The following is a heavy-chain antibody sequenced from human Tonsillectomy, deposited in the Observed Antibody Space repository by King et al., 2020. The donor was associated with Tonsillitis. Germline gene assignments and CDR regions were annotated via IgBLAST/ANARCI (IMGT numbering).Heavy chain of an antibody. V-gene: IGHV2-5*02. D-gene: IGHD1-14*01. CDR2: IYWDDDE. CDR3: AHIAIDRAHDC. CDR1: GFSLTTSGVG. Sequence: ITLKESGPTLVKPTQTLTLTCTFSGFSLTTSGVGVGWVRQPPGKALEWLALIYWDDDERYSPSLKSRLTITKDTSKNQVVLTMTNKDPVDTATYYCAHIAIDRAHDCWGQGTLVTVSS. J-gene: IGHJ4*02.